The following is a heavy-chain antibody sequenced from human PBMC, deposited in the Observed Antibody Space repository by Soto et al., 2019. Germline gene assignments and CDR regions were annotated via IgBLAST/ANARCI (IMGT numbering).Heavy chain of an antibody. CDR2: FDPRGDTT. CDR3: ARDVTYDTSGYHCDY. Sequence: QVQLVQSGSEVKKPGASVKVSCKASGYTFTSYFIHWVRQAPGQALEWMGIFDPRGDTTSYAQKFQGRVTMTGDTSASTVYMELSSLRSEDTAFYYCARDVTYDTSGYHCDYWGQGTLVSVSS. V-gene: IGHV1-46*01. CDR1: GYTFTSYF. J-gene: IGHJ4*02. D-gene: IGHD3-22*01.